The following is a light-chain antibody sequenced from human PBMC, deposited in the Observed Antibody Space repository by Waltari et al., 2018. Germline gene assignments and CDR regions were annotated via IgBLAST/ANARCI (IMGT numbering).Light chain of an antibody. V-gene: IGLV3-21*01. CDR3: QVWDANTDPGV. CDR2: YDN. J-gene: IGLJ1*01. CDR1: NIESKS. Sequence: SYVLTQPPSVSVAPGETARITCGGNNIESKSVHWYRQRPGQAPVVVISYDNDRAAGIPGRFSGSNSVNTATLTISRVEAGDEADYYCQVWDANTDPGVFGTGTEVTVL.